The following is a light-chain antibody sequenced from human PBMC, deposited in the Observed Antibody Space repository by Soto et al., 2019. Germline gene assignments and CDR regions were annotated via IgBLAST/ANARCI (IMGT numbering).Light chain of an antibody. J-gene: IGKJ1*01. CDR2: KAS. V-gene: IGKV1-5*03. CDR1: QSINSW. CDR3: QQYNSYSEA. Sequence: DIQMTQSPCTLSASVGDRVIIICRASQSINSWLAWYQQKPGKAPKLLIYKASTLKSGVPSRFSGSGSGTEFTLTISSLQPDDFATYYCQQYNSYSEAFGQGTKVDIK.